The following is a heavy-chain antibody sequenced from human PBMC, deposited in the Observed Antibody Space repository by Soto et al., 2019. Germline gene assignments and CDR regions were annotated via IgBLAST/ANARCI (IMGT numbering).Heavy chain of an antibody. Sequence: GESLKISCKGSGYSFTSYWIGWVRQMPGKGLEWMGFIYPGDSDTRYSPSFQGQVSISTDKSISTPYLQWNSLKASDTAMYYCARLPAFPSLGYCISTSCYFTSRDVWGQGTTATVTS. V-gene: IGHV5-51*01. CDR2: IYPGDSDT. D-gene: IGHD2-2*01. CDR1: GYSFTSYW. J-gene: IGHJ6*02. CDR3: ARLPAFPSLGYCISTSCYFTSRDV.